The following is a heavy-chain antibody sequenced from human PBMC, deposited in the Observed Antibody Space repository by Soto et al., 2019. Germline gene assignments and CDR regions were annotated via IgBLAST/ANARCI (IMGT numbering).Heavy chain of an antibody. J-gene: IGHJ5*02. Sequence: EVRRVESGGGLVQPGGSLRLSCAASGFAFSGDWMHWVRQAPGKGLVWVARVAGNGSPTNYADFVRGRFTISRDNVKNTLDLQMNSLSVEDTAVYYCVRDHGAACGQGTVVTVSS. CDR1: GFAFSGDW. CDR2: VAGNGSPT. V-gene: IGHV3-74*01. CDR3: VRDHGAA. D-gene: IGHD2-8*01.